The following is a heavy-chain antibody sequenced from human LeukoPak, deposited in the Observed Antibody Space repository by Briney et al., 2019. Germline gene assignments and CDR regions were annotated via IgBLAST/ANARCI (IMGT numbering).Heavy chain of an antibody. V-gene: IGHV4-4*09. Sequence: PSETLSLTCTVSGGSISGYYWSWIRQPPGKGLEWIGNIYTSGSTNYNPSLKSRVTILVDTSKNQFSLKLSSVTAADTAVYYCTRGQWELLFDYWGQGTLVTVSS. CDR2: IYTSGST. CDR3: TRGQWELLFDY. D-gene: IGHD1-26*01. CDR1: GGSISGYY. J-gene: IGHJ4*02.